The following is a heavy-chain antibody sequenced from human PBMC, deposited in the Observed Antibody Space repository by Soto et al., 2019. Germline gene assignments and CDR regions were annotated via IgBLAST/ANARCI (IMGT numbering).Heavy chain of an antibody. CDR3: ARQYCSSTSCYPADFDY. D-gene: IGHD2-2*01. Sequence: GESLKISCKGSGYSFTSYWIGWVRQMPGKGLEWMGIIYPGDSDTRYSPSFQGQVTISADKSISTAYLQWSSLKASDTAMYYCARQYCSSTSCYPADFDYWGQGTLVTVSS. V-gene: IGHV5-51*01. J-gene: IGHJ4*02. CDR1: GYSFTSYW. CDR2: IYPGDSDT.